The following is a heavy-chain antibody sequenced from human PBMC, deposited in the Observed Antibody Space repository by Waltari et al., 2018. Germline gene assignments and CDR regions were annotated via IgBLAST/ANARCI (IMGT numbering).Heavy chain of an antibody. V-gene: IGHV6-1*01. CDR1: GDTVSSNFGA. CDR2: TYYRSKWSF. Sequence: QVQLQQSGPGLVKTSQTLSLTCAISGDTVSSNFGAWNWIRQSPSRGLEWLGRTYYRSKWSFDYAPSVKGRISINPDTSKNQFSLQLNFVTPDDTAVYYCARGQWMNWLDPWGQGTLVIVSS. CDR3: ARGQWMNWLDP. J-gene: IGHJ5*01. D-gene: IGHD5-12*01.